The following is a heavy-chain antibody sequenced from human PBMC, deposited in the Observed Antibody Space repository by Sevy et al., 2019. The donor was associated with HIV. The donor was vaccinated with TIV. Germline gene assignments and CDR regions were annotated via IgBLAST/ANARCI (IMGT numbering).Heavy chain of an antibody. CDR2: LSFGCGEI. CDR3: AREGCTKPHDY. CDR1: GFTFSKYS. J-gene: IGHJ4*02. Sequence: GGSLRLSCAASGFTFSKYSMSWVRQPPGKGLEWVSTLSFGCGEINYADSVKGRFTISRDNSKSSVYLQMNNLRPWDTAVYYCAREGCTKPHDYWGQGTLVTVSS. D-gene: IGHD2-8*01. V-gene: IGHV3-23*01.